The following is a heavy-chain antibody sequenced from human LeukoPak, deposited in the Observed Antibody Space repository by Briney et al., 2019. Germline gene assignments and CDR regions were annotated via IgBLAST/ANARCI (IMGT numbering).Heavy chain of an antibody. CDR1: GGSISSGGYY. Sequence: PSQTLSLTCTVSGGSISSGGYYWSWIRQHPGKGLEWLGYIYYSGSTYYNPSLQNRVTISVDASKNQFSLKLSSVTAADTAVYYCASQASYAYGTYFDPWGQGTLVTVSS. J-gene: IGHJ5*02. CDR3: ASQASYAYGTYFDP. D-gene: IGHD5-18*01. V-gene: IGHV4-31*03. CDR2: IYYSGST.